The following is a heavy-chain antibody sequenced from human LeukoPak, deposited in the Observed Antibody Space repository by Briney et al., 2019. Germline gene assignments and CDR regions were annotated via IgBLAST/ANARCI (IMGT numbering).Heavy chain of an antibody. J-gene: IGHJ6*03. CDR2: INAYNGNT. CDR1: GYTFTSYG. D-gene: IGHD6-13*01. V-gene: IGHV1-18*01. CDR3: ARDPRGQQLPEDYYYYRDV. Sequence: GASVKVSCKASGYTFTSYGISWVRQAPGQGLEWMGWINAYNGNTNYAQKLQGRVTMTTDPSTSTAYMELGSVRSDDTAVYYCARDPRGQQLPEDYYYYRDVWGKGTTVTISS.